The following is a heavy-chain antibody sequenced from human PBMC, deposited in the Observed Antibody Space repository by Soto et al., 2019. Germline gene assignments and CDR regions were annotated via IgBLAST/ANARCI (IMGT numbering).Heavy chain of an antibody. V-gene: IGHV2-26*01. CDR3: ARDYPPYYDILTGYRYYYGMDV. CDR1: GFSLSNARMG. D-gene: IGHD3-9*01. Sequence: SGPTLVNPTETLTLTCTVSGFSLSNARMGVSWIRQPPGKALEWLAHIFSNDEKSYSTSLKSRLTISKDTSKSQVVLTMTNMDPVDTATYYCARDYPPYYDILTGYRYYYGMDVWGQGTTVTVSS. CDR2: IFSNDEK. J-gene: IGHJ6*02.